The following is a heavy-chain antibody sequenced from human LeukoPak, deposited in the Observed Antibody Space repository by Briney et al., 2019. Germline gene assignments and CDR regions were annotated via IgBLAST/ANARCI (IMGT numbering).Heavy chain of an antibody. CDR2: ISSGQDT. J-gene: IGHJ4*02. CDR1: GFNVKNNY. CDR3: AREVGYCSSTSCRGYYFDY. Sequence: GRCLRLSCAASGFNVKNNYMTWVRQAPGKGLECVYLISSGQDTYYADSVKGRFTISRHNSKNTLYLQMNSLRPEDTAVYYCAREVGYCSSTSCRGYYFDYWGQGTLVTVSP. V-gene: IGHV3-53*04. D-gene: IGHD2-2*01.